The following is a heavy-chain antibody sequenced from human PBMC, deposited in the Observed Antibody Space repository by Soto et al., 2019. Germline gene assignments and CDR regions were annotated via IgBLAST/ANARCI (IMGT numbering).Heavy chain of an antibody. CDR1: GFTFDDYA. Sequence: GGSLRLSCAASGFTFDDYAMHWVRQAPGKGLEWVSGISWNSGSIGYADSVKGRFTISRDNAKNSLYLQMNSLRAEDTALYYCAKYGGGAYCSGGSCYGAFDIWGQGTMVTVSS. V-gene: IGHV3-9*01. CDR2: ISWNSGSI. D-gene: IGHD2-15*01. CDR3: AKYGGGAYCSGGSCYGAFDI. J-gene: IGHJ3*02.